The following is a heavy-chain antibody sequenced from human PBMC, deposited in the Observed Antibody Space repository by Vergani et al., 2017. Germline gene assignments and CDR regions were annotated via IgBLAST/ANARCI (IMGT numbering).Heavy chain of an antibody. J-gene: IGHJ2*01. CDR1: GFPLSTSGMR. CDR2: IDWDDEN. CDR3: TWLYGPTGHWYFDF. Sequence: QVTLTESGPALVKPTQTLTLTCTVPGFPLSTSGMRVSWIRQPPGKAPAWLARIDWDDENFYSPSLKTRLTIAKDTSKNQVVLTMTKMDPVDTAMYYCTWLYGPTGHWYFDFWGRGTLVAVSS. D-gene: IGHD3-10*01. V-gene: IGHV2-70*04.